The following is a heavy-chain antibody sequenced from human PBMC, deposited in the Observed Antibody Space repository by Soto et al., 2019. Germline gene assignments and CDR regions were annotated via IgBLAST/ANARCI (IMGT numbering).Heavy chain of an antibody. J-gene: IGHJ6*03. CDR2: IWYDGSNK. Sequence: PGGSLRLSCAASGFTFSSYGMHWVRQAPGKGLEWVAVIWYDGSNKYYADSVKGRFTISRDNSKNTLYLQMNSLRAEDTAVYYCARAKGYSGYDYYYYYYMDVWGKGTTVTVSS. CDR1: GFTFSSYG. V-gene: IGHV3-33*01. D-gene: IGHD5-12*01. CDR3: ARAKGYSGYDYYYYYYMDV.